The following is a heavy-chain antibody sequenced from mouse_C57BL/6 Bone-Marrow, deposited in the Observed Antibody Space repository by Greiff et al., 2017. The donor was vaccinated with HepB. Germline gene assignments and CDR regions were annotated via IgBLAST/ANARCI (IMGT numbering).Heavy chain of an antibody. D-gene: IGHD1-1*01. CDR1: GFTFSDYG. J-gene: IGHJ2*01. CDR2: ISSGSSTI. CDR3: AREGFTTVVYFDY. Sequence: EVMLVESGGGLVKPGGSLKLSCAASGFTFSDYGMHWVRQAPEKGLEWVAYISSGSSTIYYADTVKGRFTISIDNAKNTLFPQMTSLRSEDTAMYYCAREGFTTVVYFDYWGQGTTLTVSS. V-gene: IGHV5-17*01.